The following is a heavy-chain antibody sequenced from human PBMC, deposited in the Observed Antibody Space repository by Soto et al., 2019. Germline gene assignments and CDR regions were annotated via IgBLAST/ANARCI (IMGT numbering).Heavy chain of an antibody. V-gene: IGHV1-69*06. CDR3: ARDLHQLYYYYYGMDV. D-gene: IGHD2-2*01. Sequence: SVKVSCKASGGTFSSYAISWVRQAPGQGLEWMGGIIPIFGTANYAQKFQGRVTITADKSTSTAYMELSSLRSEDTAVYYCARDLHQLYYYYYGMDVWGQGTTVTVSS. CDR1: GGTFSSYA. J-gene: IGHJ6*02. CDR2: IIPIFGTA.